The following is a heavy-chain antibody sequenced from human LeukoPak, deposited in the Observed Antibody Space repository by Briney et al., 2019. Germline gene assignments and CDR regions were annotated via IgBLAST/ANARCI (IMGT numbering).Heavy chain of an antibody. V-gene: IGHV1-8*01. D-gene: IGHD4-17*01. J-gene: IGHJ5*02. Sequence: ASVKVSCKASGYTFTSYDINWVRQATGQGLEWMGWMNPNSGNTGYAQKFQGRVTMTRNTSISTAYMELSSLRSEDTAVYCCARGPNYADYEVDPWGQGTLVTVSS. CDR2: MNPNSGNT. CDR1: GYTFTSYD. CDR3: ARGPNYADYEVDP.